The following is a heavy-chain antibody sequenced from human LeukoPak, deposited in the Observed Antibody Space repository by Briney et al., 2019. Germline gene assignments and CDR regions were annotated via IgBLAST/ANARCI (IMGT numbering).Heavy chain of an antibody. CDR2: IYYAGRT. V-gene: IGHV4-59*08. CDR3: ARQGRFSYFGMDV. CDR1: GDSINGFY. Sequence: PSETLSLTCTFSGDSINGFYWIWIRQPPAKGLEWVAYIYYAGRTTYTPSITSRVTISVDTSKNQFSLKLTSLTAADTAVYYCARQGRFSYFGMDVWGQGTTVTVSS. J-gene: IGHJ6*02. D-gene: IGHD3-3*01.